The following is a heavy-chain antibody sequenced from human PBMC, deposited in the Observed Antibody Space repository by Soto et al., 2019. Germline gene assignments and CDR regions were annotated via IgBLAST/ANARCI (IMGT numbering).Heavy chain of an antibody. CDR1: GFTFSSFA. Sequence: EVQLLESGGGLEQPGGSLRLSCAVSGFTFSSFAMTWVRQAPGKGLEWVSGISGDGISTYYTDSVKGRFTISRDNSKNTLYLQMNSLRVEDTAVYFCAREVWRTVTTDACDHYYYDGMDVWGQGTTVTVSS. V-gene: IGHV3-23*01. D-gene: IGHD4-17*01. J-gene: IGHJ6*02. CDR2: ISGDGIST. CDR3: AREVWRTVTTDACDHYYYDGMDV.